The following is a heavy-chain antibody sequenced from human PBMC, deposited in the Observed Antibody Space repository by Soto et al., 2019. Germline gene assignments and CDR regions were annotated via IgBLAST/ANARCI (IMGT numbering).Heavy chain of an antibody. CDR3: ARCGGDCYTFFY. CDR1: GGSISSYC. J-gene: IGHJ4*02. V-gene: IGHV4-59*08. D-gene: IGHD2-21*01. Sequence: SETLCLTWTVAGGSISSYCWSWIRQPPGKGLEWIGYIYYSGSTNYNPSLKSRVTISVDTSKNQFSLKLSSVTAADTAVYYCARCGGDCYTFFYWGQGTLVTVSS. CDR2: IYYSGST.